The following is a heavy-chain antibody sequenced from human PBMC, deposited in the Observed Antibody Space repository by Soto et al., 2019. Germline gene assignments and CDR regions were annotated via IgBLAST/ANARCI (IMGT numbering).Heavy chain of an antibody. Sequence: PXATLSLTCTVSGASISGFYWSWIRKSAGKGLEWIGRIYATGTTDYNPSLKSRVMMSVDTSKKQFSLKLRSVTAADTAVYYCVRDGTKTLRDWFDHWGQGISVTVS. CDR3: VRDGTKTLRDWFDH. CDR2: IYATGTT. J-gene: IGHJ5*02. V-gene: IGHV4-4*07. CDR1: GASISGFY. D-gene: IGHD1-1*01.